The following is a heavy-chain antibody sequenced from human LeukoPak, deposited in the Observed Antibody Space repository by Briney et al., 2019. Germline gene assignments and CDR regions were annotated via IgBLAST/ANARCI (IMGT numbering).Heavy chain of an antibody. V-gene: IGHV3-21*01. Sequence: GGSLRLSCAASGFTFSTYNMNWVRQTPGKGLEWVSSITSSSAYTFYADSVKGRFTISRDNAKNSLYLQMNSLRAEDTAVYYCARGIAAVPNNWFDPWGQGTLVTVSS. CDR3: ARGIAAVPNNWFDP. CDR2: ITSSSAYT. CDR1: GFTFSTYN. J-gene: IGHJ5*02. D-gene: IGHD6-13*01.